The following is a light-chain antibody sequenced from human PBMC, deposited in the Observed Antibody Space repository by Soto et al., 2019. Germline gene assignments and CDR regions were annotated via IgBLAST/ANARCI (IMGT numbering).Light chain of an antibody. V-gene: IGLV2-23*01. CDR3: CSYAGSSTYV. Sequence: QSALXQPAXVSXXXXXSXXXXXXXXXXDVGSYNLVSWYQQHPGKAPKLMIYEDSKRPSGVSNRFSGSKSGNTASLTISGLQAEDEADYYCCSYAGSSTYVFGTGTKVTVL. CDR2: EDS. J-gene: IGLJ1*01. CDR1: XXDVGSYNL.